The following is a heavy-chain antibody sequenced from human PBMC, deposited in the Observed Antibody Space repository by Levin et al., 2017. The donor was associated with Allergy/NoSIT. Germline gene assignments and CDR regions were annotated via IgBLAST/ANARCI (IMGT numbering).Heavy chain of an antibody. D-gene: IGHD6-19*01. V-gene: IGHV3-66*01. CDR2: IYSGGST. Sequence: PSETLSLTCVAPGFTLSSNYMSWVRQAPGRGLEWVSVIYSGGSTYYADSVKGRFTISRDNSKNTVYLQMNSLRAEDTAVYYCANVGKVGLDFDYWGQGTLVTVSS. CDR3: ANVGKVGLDFDY. J-gene: IGHJ4*02. CDR1: GFTLSSNY.